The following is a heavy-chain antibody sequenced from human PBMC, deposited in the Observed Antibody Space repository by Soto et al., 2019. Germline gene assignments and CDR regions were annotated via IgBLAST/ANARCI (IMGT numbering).Heavy chain of an antibody. D-gene: IGHD1-1*01. J-gene: IGHJ5*02. CDR1: VASISGFY. Sequence: PSETLSLGCTVSVASISGFYWSWIRKSAGKGLEWIGRIYATGTTDYNPSLKIRVMMSVDTSKKQFSLKLRSVTAADTAVYYCVRDGTKTLRDWFDPWGQGISVTVSS. CDR3: VRDGTKTLRDWFDP. V-gene: IGHV4-4*07. CDR2: IYATGTT.